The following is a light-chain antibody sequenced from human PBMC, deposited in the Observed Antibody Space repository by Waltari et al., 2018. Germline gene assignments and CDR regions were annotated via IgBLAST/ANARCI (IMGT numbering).Light chain of an antibody. CDR1: RSVSSSY. J-gene: IGKJ1*01. Sequence: EIVLTQSPGTLSLSPGQRATLSCRASRSVSSSYLAWYQQKPGQAPRLLIYGASSRATGIPDRFSGSGSGTEFTLTISRLEPEDFAVYYCHQYGSSPRTFGQGAKVEIK. CDR2: GAS. CDR3: HQYGSSPRT. V-gene: IGKV3-20*01.